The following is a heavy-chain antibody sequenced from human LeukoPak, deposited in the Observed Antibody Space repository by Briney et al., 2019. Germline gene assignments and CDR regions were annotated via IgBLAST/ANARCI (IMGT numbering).Heavy chain of an antibody. Sequence: GGSLRLSCAASGFTFTNFAMTWVRQAPGKGLEWVSSIGESGDTYYADSVKGRLTISRDNSKSTLYLQMNSLRAEDTALYYCAKGGISGRPGLDYWGQGSLVTVSS. CDR3: AKGGISGRPGLDY. V-gene: IGHV3-23*01. D-gene: IGHD6-6*01. CDR2: IGESGDT. CDR1: GFTFTNFA. J-gene: IGHJ4*02.